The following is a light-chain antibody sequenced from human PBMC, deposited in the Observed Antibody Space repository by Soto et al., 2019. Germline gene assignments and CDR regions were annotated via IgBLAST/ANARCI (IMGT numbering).Light chain of an antibody. V-gene: IGLV2-14*01. CDR1: SSDVGGFNH. CDR2: EVT. J-gene: IGLJ3*02. Sequence: QSALTQPASVSGSPGQSITISCTGSSSDVGGFNHVSWYQQDPGRAPKLLLYEVTNRPSGVSDRFSGSKSGNTASLTISGLQVEDEADYYCSSYAADTTVMFGGGTKLTVL. CDR3: SSYAADTTVM.